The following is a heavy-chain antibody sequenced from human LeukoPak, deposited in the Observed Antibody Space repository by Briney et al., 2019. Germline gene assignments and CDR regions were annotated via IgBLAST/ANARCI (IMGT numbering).Heavy chain of an antibody. Sequence: GGSLRLSCAASGFTFSSYGMHWVRQAPGKGLEWVAVIWYDGSNKYYADSVKGRFTISRDNSKNTLYLQMNSLRAEDTAVYYCARGRRGYSYGIIDYWGQGTLVTVSS. CDR3: ARGRRGYSYGIIDY. CDR1: GFTFSSYG. CDR2: IWYDGSNK. J-gene: IGHJ4*02. V-gene: IGHV3-33*01. D-gene: IGHD5-18*01.